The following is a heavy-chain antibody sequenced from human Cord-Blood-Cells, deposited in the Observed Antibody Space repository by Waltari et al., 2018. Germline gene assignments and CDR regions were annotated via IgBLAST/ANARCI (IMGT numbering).Heavy chain of an antibody. J-gene: IGHJ4*02. V-gene: IGHV3-9*01. D-gene: IGHD7-27*01. CDR2: ISWNSGSI. CDR3: AKDIRNWGFDY. Sequence: EVQLVESGGGLVQPGRSLRLSCAASGFPFDDYALHWVRQAPGKGLEWVSGISWNSGSIGYADSVKGRFTISRDNAKNSLYLQMNSLRAEDTALYYCAKDIRNWGFDYWGQGTLVTVSS. CDR1: GFPFDDYA.